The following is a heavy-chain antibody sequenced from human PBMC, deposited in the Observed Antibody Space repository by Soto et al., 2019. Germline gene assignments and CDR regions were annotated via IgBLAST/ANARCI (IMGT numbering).Heavy chain of an antibody. CDR2: ISAYNGNT. CDR1: GYTFTIYG. V-gene: IGHV1-18*04. J-gene: IGHJ6*02. CDR3: ARDRNYDFWSGYYIVSYYGMDV. Sequence: ASVKVSCKASGYTFTIYGISWVRQAPGQGLEWMGWISAYNGNTNYAQKLQGRVTMTTDTSTSTAYMELRSLRSDDTAVYYCARDRNYDFWSGYYIVSYYGMDVWGQGTTVTVSS. D-gene: IGHD3-3*01.